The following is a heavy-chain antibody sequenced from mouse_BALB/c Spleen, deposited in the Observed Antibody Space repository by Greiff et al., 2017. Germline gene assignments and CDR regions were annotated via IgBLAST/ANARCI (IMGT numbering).Heavy chain of an antibody. CDR1: GYSITSGYY. CDR2: ISYDGSN. J-gene: IGHJ1*01. Sequence: EVKLQESGPGLVKPSQSLSLTCSVTGYSITSGYYWNWIRQFPGNKLEWMGYISYDGSNNYNPSLKNRISITRDTSKNQFFLKLNSVTTEDTATYYCARLHGSSYWYFDVWGAGTTVTVSS. D-gene: IGHD1-1*01. CDR3: ARLHGSSYWYFDV. V-gene: IGHV3-6*02.